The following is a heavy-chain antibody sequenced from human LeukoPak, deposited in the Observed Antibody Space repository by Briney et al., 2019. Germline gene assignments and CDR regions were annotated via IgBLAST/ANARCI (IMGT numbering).Heavy chain of an antibody. CDR2: IYISGST. CDR1: GGSISNAKYY. Sequence: SETLSLTCTVSGGSISNAKYYWSWIRQPAGKGLEWIGRIYISGSTNYNPSLKSRVTISVDTSKNQFSLTLTSVTAADTAVYYCATEYGARGAFDIWGQGTMVTVSS. CDR3: ATEYGARGAFDI. D-gene: IGHD4-17*01. J-gene: IGHJ3*02. V-gene: IGHV4-61*02.